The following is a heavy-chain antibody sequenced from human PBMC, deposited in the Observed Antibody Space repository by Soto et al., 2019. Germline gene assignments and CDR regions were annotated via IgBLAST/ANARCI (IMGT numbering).Heavy chain of an antibody. V-gene: IGHV4-39*01. CDR3: ANRPGGLGEYHFDS. Sequence: SETLSLTCTVSGGSISSGGYYWGWIRQPPGKGPEWIGNIYYTGTTYYSPSLRSRITISVDTSKNQFSLRLSSVTATDTAVYYCANRPGGLGEYHFDSWGQGTLVTVSS. CDR1: GGSISSGGYY. CDR2: IYYTGTT. J-gene: IGHJ4*02. D-gene: IGHD3-16*01.